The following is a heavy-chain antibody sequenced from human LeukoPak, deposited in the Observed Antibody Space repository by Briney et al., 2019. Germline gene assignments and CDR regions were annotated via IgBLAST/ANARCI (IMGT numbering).Heavy chain of an antibody. CDR2: IYYSGST. D-gene: IGHD5-12*01. CDR3: ARGGYSGYDFDY. V-gene: IGHV4-59*01. Sequence: ETSETLSLTCTVSGGSISSYYWSWIRQPPGKGLEWIGYIYYSGSTNYNPSLKSRVTISVDTFKNQFSLKLSSVTAADTAVYYCARGGYSGYDFDYWGQGTLVTVSS. J-gene: IGHJ4*02. CDR1: GGSISSYY.